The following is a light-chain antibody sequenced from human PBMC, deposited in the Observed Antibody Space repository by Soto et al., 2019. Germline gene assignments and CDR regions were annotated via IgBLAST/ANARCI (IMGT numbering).Light chain of an antibody. V-gene: IGLV2-8*01. J-gene: IGLJ2*01. Sequence: QSALTQPPSASGFTGQSVTISCTGTSSDVGYYDYVSWYQQHPGKAPKLVIYEVTKRPSGVPDRVSASKSGNTASLTVSGLRAEDEADYYCSSYAGSNNFVFGGGTKLTVL. CDR2: EVT. CDR3: SSYAGSNNFV. CDR1: SSDVGYYDY.